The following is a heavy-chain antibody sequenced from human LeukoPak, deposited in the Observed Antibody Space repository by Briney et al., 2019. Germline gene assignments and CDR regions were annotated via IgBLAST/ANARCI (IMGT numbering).Heavy chain of an antibody. CDR2: IYPADSNP. CDR1: GYTFSTYW. D-gene: IGHD6-19*01. CDR3: ARQQWRSSGWDYFDY. J-gene: IGHJ4*02. V-gene: IGHV5-51*01. Sequence: PGESLKISCKGSGYTFSTYWIGWVRQMPGKGLEWMGIIYPADSNPRYSPSFQGQVTISADKSINTAYLQWSSLKASDTAMYYCARQQWRSSGWDYFDYWGQGTLVTVSS.